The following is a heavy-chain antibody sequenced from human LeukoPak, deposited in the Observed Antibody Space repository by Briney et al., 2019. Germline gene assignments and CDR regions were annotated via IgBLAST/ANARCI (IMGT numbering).Heavy chain of an antibody. Sequence: GGSLRLSCAASGFTFSIYSMNWVRQAPGRGREWVSNINGDSGTINYADSVKGRFTISRDNAQNSLYLQMNSLRAEDTAVYYCARDRRWAVGLWFDSWGQGTLVTVSS. CDR3: ARDRRWAVGLWFDS. V-gene: IGHV3-48*04. CDR2: INGDSGTI. CDR1: GFTFSIYS. J-gene: IGHJ5*01. D-gene: IGHD4-23*01.